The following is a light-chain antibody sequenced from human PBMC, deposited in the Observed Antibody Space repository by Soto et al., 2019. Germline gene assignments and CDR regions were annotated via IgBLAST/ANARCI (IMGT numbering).Light chain of an antibody. CDR2: GAT. CDR1: QVISSW. Sequence: IQMTQSPSSVSVAVGDRVTITCRASQVISSWLAWYQQRPGTAPKLLIYGATTLRSGVPSRFSGSESGTEFTLTITSLQPEDFATYYCQQASSFPLTFGGGTKVEVQ. CDR3: QQASSFPLT. J-gene: IGKJ4*01. V-gene: IGKV1-12*01.